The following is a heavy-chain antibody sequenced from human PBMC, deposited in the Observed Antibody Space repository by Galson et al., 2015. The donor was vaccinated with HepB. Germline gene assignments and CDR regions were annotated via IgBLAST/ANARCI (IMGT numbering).Heavy chain of an antibody. D-gene: IGHD3-10*02. J-gene: IGHJ3*02. CDR2: ISAYNGNT. CDR1: GYTFTSYG. V-gene: IGHV1-18*04. CDR3: ARDNYYVLDAFDI. Sequence: SVKVSRKASGYTFTSYGISWVRQAPGQGLEWMGWISAYNGNTNYARKLQGRVTMTTDTSTSTAYMELRSLRSDDTAVYYCARDNYYVLDAFDIWGQGTMVTVSS.